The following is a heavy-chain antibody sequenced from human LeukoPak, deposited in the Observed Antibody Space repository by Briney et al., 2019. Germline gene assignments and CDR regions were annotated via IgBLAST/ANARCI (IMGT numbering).Heavy chain of an antibody. CDR1: GFTFSSYW. CDR3: ARARSKSGGGQYYFDY. V-gene: IGHV3-7*01. D-gene: IGHD3-16*01. CDR2: IKQDGSGK. Sequence: GGSLRLSCAASGFTFSSYWMSWVRQAPGKGLEWVANIKQDGSGKYYVDSVKGRFTIPRDNAKNSLYLQMNSLRAEDTAVYYCARARSKSGGGQYYFDYWGQGTLVTVSS. J-gene: IGHJ4*02.